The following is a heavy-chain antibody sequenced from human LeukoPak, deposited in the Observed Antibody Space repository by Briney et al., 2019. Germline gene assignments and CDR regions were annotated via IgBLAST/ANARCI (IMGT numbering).Heavy chain of an antibody. CDR3: ARVRPVGATLDY. CDR2: ISYDGSNK. J-gene: IGHJ4*02. CDR1: GFTFSSYA. D-gene: IGHD1-26*01. Sequence: PGGSLRLSCAASGFTFSSYAMSWVRQAPGKGLEWVAVISYDGSNKYYADSVKGRFTISRDNSKNTLYLQMNSLRAEDTAVYYCARVRPVGATLDYWGQGTLVTVSS. V-gene: IGHV3-30-3*01.